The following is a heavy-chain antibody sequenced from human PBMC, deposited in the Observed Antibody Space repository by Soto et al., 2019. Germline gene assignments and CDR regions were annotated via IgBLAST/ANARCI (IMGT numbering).Heavy chain of an antibody. Sequence: SETLSLTXAVYGGSFSGYYWSWIRQPPGKGLEWIGEINHSGSTNYNPSLKSRVTISVDTSKNQFSLKLSSVTAADTAVYYCARGQNPGCSSTSCYLPLPYFDYWGQGTLVTVSS. D-gene: IGHD2-2*01. CDR3: ARGQNPGCSSTSCYLPLPYFDY. V-gene: IGHV4-34*01. CDR1: GGSFSGYY. CDR2: INHSGST. J-gene: IGHJ4*02.